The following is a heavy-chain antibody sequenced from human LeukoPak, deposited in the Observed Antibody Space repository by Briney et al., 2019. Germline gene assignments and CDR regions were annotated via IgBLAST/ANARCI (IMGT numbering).Heavy chain of an antibody. Sequence: GGSLRLSCAASGFTFSSYSMNWVRQAPGKGLEWVSYISSSSTIYYADSVKGRFTISRDNAKNSLYLQMNSLRAEDTAVYYCARVGLTGYDAFDIWGQGTMVTVSS. CDR2: ISSSSTI. CDR1: GFTFSSYS. V-gene: IGHV3-48*01. J-gene: IGHJ3*02. D-gene: IGHD1-26*01. CDR3: ARVGLTGYDAFDI.